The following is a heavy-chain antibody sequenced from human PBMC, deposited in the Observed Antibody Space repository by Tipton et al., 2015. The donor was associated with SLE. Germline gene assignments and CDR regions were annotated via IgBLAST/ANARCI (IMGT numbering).Heavy chain of an antibody. V-gene: IGHV4-59*08. CDR3: AAEYYSSSWIHPIDF. J-gene: IGHJ4*02. D-gene: IGHD6-6*01. CDR2: SSNSETT. Sequence: TLSLTCTVSGGSISSHYWSWIRQAPGKGLEWIEYSSNSETTNYNPSLKSRVTISVDTSKNPFSLKLTSVTAADTAVYYCAAEYYSSSWIHPIDFWGQGMLVTVSS. CDR1: GGSISSHY.